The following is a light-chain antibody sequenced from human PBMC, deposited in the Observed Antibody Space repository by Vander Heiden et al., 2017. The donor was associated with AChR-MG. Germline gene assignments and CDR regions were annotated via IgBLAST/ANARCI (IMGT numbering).Light chain of an antibody. V-gene: IGKV2-30*02. CDR1: QSLVHSDGNTY. CDR3: RQGTHWPWT. Sequence: DVVMTQSPLSLPVTLGQPASISCRSSQSLVHSDGNTYLNWFQQRPGQSPRRLIYKVSNRDSGVPDRFSGSGSGTDFTLKISRVEAEDVRVYYCRQGTHWPWTFGQGTKVEIK. CDR2: KVS. J-gene: IGKJ1*01.